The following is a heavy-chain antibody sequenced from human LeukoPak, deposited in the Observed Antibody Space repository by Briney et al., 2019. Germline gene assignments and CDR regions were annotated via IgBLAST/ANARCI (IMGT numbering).Heavy chain of an antibody. CDR3: AKSAVRLWSGETRQQKYYFDY. CDR2: ISGSGGST. V-gene: IGHV3-23*01. J-gene: IGHJ4*02. Sequence: GGSLRLSCAASGFTFSSYAMSWVRQAPGKGLEWVSAISGSGGSTYYADSVKGRFTISRDNSKNTLYLQMNSLRAEDTAVYYCAKSAVRLWSGETRQQKYYFDYWGQGTLVTVSS. D-gene: IGHD3-10*01. CDR1: GFTFSSYA.